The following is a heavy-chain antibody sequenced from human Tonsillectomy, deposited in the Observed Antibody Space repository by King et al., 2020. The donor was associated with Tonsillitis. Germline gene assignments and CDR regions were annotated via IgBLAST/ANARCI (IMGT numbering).Heavy chain of an antibody. Sequence: VQLVESGGGLVQPGGSLRLSCAASGFTFSSYAMSWVRQAPGKGLEWVSAISGSGGSTYYADSVKGRFTISRDNSKNTLYLQMNSLRAEDTAVYYCAKDPLYSRSWYAWFDPWGQGTLVTVSS. CDR2: ISGSGGST. V-gene: IGHV3-23*04. CDR3: AKDPLYSRSWYAWFDP. J-gene: IGHJ5*02. CDR1: GFTFSSYA. D-gene: IGHD6-13*01.